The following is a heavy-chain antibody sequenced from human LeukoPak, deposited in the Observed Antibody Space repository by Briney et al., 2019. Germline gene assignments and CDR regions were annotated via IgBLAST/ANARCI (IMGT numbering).Heavy chain of an antibody. CDR3: ARTGCSSTSCYTIYYMDV. CDR2: IIPIFGTA. CDR1: GGTFSSYA. Sequence: SVMVSCKASGGTFSSYAISWVRQAPGQGLEGRGGIIPIFGTANYAQKFQGRVTITTDESTSTAYMELSSLRSEDTAVYYCARTGCSSTSCYTIYYMDVWGKGTTVTVSS. D-gene: IGHD2-2*02. V-gene: IGHV1-69*05. J-gene: IGHJ6*03.